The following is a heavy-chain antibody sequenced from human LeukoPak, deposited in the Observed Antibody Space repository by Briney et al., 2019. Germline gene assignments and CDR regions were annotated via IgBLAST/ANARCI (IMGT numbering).Heavy chain of an antibody. CDR3: ARGINYDFWSGYLYYYYYYGMDV. V-gene: IGHV1-8*01. D-gene: IGHD3-3*01. CDR2: MNPNSGNT. CDR1: GYTFTSYD. Sequence: ASVKVSCKASGYTFTSYDINWVRQATRQGLEWMGWMNPNSGNTGYAQKFQGRVTMTRNTSISTAYMELSSLRSEDTAVYYCARGINYDFWSGYLYYYYYYGMDVWGQGTTVTVSS. J-gene: IGHJ6*02.